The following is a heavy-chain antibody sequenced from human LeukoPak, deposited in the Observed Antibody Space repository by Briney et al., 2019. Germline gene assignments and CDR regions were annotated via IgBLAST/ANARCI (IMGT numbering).Heavy chain of an antibody. CDR3: ASGPHPHYYYGMDV. CDR1: GGSISSGGYY. CDR2: IYYSGST. Sequence: PSETLSLTCTVSGGSISSGGYYWSWIRQHPGKGLEWIGYIYYSGSTYYNPSLKSRVTISVDTSKNQFSLKLSSVTAADTAVYYCASGPHPHYYYGMDVWGQGTTVTVSS. V-gene: IGHV4-31*03. J-gene: IGHJ6*02.